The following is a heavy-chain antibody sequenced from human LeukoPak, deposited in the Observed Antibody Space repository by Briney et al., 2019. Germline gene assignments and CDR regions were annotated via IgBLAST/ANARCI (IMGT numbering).Heavy chain of an antibody. Sequence: GGSLRLSCAASGFTFSDYYMTWIRQAPGKGLEWVSYISGVADSIYYGDSVKGRFTISRDNAKKSVYLQMNSLRADDTAVYYCARGGALGMDVWGQGTTVTV. D-gene: IGHD1-26*01. V-gene: IGHV3-11*01. CDR1: GFTFSDYY. J-gene: IGHJ6*02. CDR3: ARGGALGMDV. CDR2: ISGVADSI.